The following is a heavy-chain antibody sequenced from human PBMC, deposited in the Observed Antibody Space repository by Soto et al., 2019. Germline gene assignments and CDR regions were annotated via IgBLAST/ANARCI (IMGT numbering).Heavy chain of an antibody. J-gene: IGHJ4*02. D-gene: IGHD3-9*01. V-gene: IGHV4-39*01. CDR2: MYFSGFYSGST. CDR3: ARGFDILTSGFCLDY. CDR1: GGSMSSSSYY. Sequence: PSETLSLTCTVSGGSMSSSSYYWGWIRQPPGKGLEWIANMYFSGFYSGSTSYNPSLKSRVTISVDTSKNQFSLQVSSVTAADTAVYYCARGFDILTSGFCLDYWGQGTLVTVSS.